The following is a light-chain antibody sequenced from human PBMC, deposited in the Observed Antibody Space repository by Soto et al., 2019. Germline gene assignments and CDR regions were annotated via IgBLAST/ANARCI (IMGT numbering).Light chain of an antibody. CDR2: EVN. V-gene: IGLV2-8*01. CDR3: CSFGANTFFV. J-gene: IGLJ1*01. CDR1: SRDVGYSNY. Sequence: QSVLTQPPSASGSPGQSVTISCSGTSRDVGYSNYVAWYQQHPGKAPKLIIYEVNKRPSGVPDRFSGSKSGYTASLTVSGLQAEDAADYYCCSFGANTFFVFGSGTKVTVL.